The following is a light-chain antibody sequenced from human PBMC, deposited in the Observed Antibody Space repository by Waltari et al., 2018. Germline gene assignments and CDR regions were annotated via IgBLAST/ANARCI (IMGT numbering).Light chain of an antibody. J-gene: IGLJ3*02. CDR3: SSYTSSSSWV. CDR1: SSDVGVSNY. V-gene: IGLV2-14*01. Sequence: QSALTQPASVSGSPGRSITISCTGTSSDVGVSNYVSWYQQYPVKAPRLMIYDLSKRPSGVSDRFSGAKSANTASLTISGLQAEDEADYYCSSYTSSSSWVFGGGTKLTVL. CDR2: DLS.